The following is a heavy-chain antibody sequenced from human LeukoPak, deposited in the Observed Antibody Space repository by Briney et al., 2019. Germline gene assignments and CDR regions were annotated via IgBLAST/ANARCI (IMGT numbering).Heavy chain of an antibody. CDR3: ARRRTRDGYNSLFDY. Sequence: PSETLSLTCAVYGGSFSGYYWSWIRQPPGKGLEWIGEINHSGSTNYNPSLKSRVTISVDTSKNQFSLKLSSVTAADTAVYYCARRRTRDGYNSLFDYWGQGTLVTVSS. CDR1: GGSFSGYY. CDR2: INHSGST. J-gene: IGHJ4*02. V-gene: IGHV4-34*01. D-gene: IGHD5-24*01.